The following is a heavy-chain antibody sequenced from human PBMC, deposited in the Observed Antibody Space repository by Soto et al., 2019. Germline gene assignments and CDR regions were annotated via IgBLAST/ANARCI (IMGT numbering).Heavy chain of an antibody. J-gene: IGHJ5*02. CDR3: AEWARYCSGADCRA. D-gene: IGHD2-15*01. Sequence: EVQLLESGGGLVQPGGSLRLSCAASGFPFSSRAMSWVRQAPGKGLELVSAISGSGTITYYADSVKGRFTISSDTSKNALYLQMNRLRADDTAVYYCAEWARYCSGADCRAWGQGTLVTVSS. CDR2: ISGSGTIT. V-gene: IGHV3-23*01. CDR1: GFPFSSRA.